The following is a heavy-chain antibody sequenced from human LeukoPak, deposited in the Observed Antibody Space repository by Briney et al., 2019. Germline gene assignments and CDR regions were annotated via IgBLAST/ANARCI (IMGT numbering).Heavy chain of an antibody. CDR1: GGSISSYY. D-gene: IGHD2-8*02. J-gene: IGHJ4*02. V-gene: IGHV4-59*08. Sequence: SETLSLTCTVSGGSISSYYWSWIRQPAGKGLEWIGYIYDSGSTNHNPSLKSRVTISIDTSKNQFSLKLSSVTAADTAVYYCARHDSTGHYYFHYWGQGTLVTVSS. CDR2: IYDSGST. CDR3: ARHDSTGHYYFHY.